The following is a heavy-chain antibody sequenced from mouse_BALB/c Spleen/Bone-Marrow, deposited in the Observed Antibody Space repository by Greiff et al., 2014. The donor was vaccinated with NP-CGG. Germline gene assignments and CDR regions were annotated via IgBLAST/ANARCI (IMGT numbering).Heavy chain of an antibody. CDR1: GFNIKDYY. V-gene: IGHV14-1*02. J-gene: IGHJ4*01. CDR3: ARGDGYAMDY. CDR2: IDPENGNT. Sequence: DVKLQESGAEIVRPGALVKLSCKASGFNIKDYYMQWVKQGPEQGLEWIGWIDPENGNTIYDPKFQGKASVTADTSSNTAYLQLSSLTSEDTAVYYCARGDGYAMDYWGQGTSVTVSS.